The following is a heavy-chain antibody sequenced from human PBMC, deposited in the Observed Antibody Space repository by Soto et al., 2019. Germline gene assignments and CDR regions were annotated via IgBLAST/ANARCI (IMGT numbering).Heavy chain of an antibody. V-gene: IGHV1-8*01. Sequence: GASVKVSCKASGYTFTSYDINWVRQATGQGLEWMGWMNPNSGNTGYAQKFQGRVTMTRNTSISTAYMELSSLRSEDTAVYYCARAPPYNWNDVDYWGQGTLVTVSS. CDR1: GYTFTSYD. CDR2: MNPNSGNT. CDR3: ARAPPYNWNDVDY. D-gene: IGHD1-1*01. J-gene: IGHJ4*02.